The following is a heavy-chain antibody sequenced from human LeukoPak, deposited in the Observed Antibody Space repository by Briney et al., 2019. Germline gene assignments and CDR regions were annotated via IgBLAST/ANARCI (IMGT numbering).Heavy chain of an antibody. J-gene: IGHJ2*01. Sequence: SETLSLTCTVSGGSISSYDWSWIRQPPGKGLEWIGYNSHSGSPNYSPSLRSRVTISVDTSKNQFSLKLSCVTAADTAVYYCARHLEWLSFTPYWYFDLWGRGTLVIVSS. CDR2: NSHSGSP. V-gene: IGHV4-59*08. D-gene: IGHD3-3*01. CDR3: ARHLEWLSFTPYWYFDL. CDR1: GGSISSYD.